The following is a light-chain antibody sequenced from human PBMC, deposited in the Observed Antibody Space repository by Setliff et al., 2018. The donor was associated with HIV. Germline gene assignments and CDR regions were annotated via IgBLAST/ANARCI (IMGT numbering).Light chain of an antibody. CDR3: CSYAGSYTYI. CDR1: STDVGGYNY. CDR2: EVS. J-gene: IGLJ1*01. V-gene: IGLV2-14*01. Sequence: QSALAQPASVSGSPGQSITISCTGTSTDVGGYNYVSWYQQHPGKAPKLMIYEVSHRPSGVSYRFSGSKSGNTASLTISGLQAEDEADYYCCSYAGSYTYIFGSGTKVTVL.